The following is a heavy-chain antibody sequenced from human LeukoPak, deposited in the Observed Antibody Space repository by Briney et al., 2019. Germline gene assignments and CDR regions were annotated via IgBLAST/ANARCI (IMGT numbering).Heavy chain of an antibody. CDR3: ANPPCTSCYLFRMDV. V-gene: IGHV3-23*01. CDR2: ISGSGGST. Sequence: GGSLRLSCAVSGSIFSNYAMSWVRQAPGKGLEWVSTISGSGGSTYDADFVKGRFTISRDNSKNTLYLQMNSLRAEDTAVYYCANPPCTSCYLFRMDVWGQGTTVTVSS. J-gene: IGHJ6*02. CDR1: GSIFSNYA. D-gene: IGHD2-2*01.